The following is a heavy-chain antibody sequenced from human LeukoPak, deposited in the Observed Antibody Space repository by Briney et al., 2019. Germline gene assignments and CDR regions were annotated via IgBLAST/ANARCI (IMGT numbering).Heavy chain of an antibody. V-gene: IGHV4-34*01. CDR3: ARGGIYYDSSGDFDY. CDR2: INHSGST. D-gene: IGHD3-22*01. Sequence: SETLSLTCAVYGGSFSGYYWSWIRQPPGKGLEWIGEINHSGSTNYNPSLKSRVTISVDTSKNQFSLKLSSVTAADTAVYYCARGGIYYDSSGDFDYWGQGTLVTVSS. CDR1: GGSFSGYY. J-gene: IGHJ4*02.